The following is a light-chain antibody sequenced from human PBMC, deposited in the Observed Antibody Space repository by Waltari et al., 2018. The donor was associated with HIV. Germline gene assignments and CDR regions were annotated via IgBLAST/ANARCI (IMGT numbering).Light chain of an antibody. CDR3: QSTDRSGTFVV. CDR2: KDS. Sequence: SYELTQTPSVSVSPGQTARITCSGDALPKQYAYWYQQKPGPAPVVVIYKDSERPSGIPGRFSGSRSRTTVTLTISGVQAEDEADYYCQSTDRSGTFVVFGGGTKLTVL. CDR1: ALPKQY. J-gene: IGLJ2*01. V-gene: IGLV3-25*03.